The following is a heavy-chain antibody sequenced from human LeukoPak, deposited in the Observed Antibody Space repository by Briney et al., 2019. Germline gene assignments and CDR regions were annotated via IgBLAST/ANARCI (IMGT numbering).Heavy chain of an antibody. CDR2: ISSSSSYI. J-gene: IGHJ3*02. Sequence: GGSLRLSCAASGFTFSSYSMNWVRQAPGKGLEWVSSISSSSSYIYYADSVKGRFTISRDNAKNSLCLQMNSLRAEDTAVYYCASLGLLWFGELFPDAFDIWGQGTMVTVSS. D-gene: IGHD3-10*01. CDR1: GFTFSSYS. V-gene: IGHV3-21*01. CDR3: ASLGLLWFGELFPDAFDI.